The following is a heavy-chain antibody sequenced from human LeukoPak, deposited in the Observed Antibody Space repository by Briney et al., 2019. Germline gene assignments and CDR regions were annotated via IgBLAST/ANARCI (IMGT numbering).Heavy chain of an antibody. Sequence: SETLSLTCTVSGGSINSYYWSRIRQPPGKGLEWIGYISYSGSTNCNPSLKSRVTISIDTSKNQFSLKLSSVTAADTAVYYCARPRSSGWYGVFNIWGQGTMVTVSS. CDR1: GGSINSYY. CDR3: ARPRSSGWYGVFNI. V-gene: IGHV4-59*08. CDR2: ISYSGST. J-gene: IGHJ3*02. D-gene: IGHD6-19*01.